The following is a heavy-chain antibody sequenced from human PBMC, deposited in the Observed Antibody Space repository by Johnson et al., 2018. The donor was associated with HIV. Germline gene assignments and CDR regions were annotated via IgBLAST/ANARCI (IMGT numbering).Heavy chain of an antibody. D-gene: IGHD3-22*01. CDR1: GFTFDDYA. J-gene: IGHJ3*02. CDR2: ISWNGGST. Sequence: VQLVESGGGVVRPGGSLRLSCAASGFTFDDYAMHWVRQAPGKGLERVPGISWNGGSTSYADSGNGRVPISSDNSTNTLYLQMNSLRAEDTDVYYCARGLGLLLRLGAFDIWGQGTMVTVSS. V-gene: IGHV3-20*04. CDR3: ARGLGLLLRLGAFDI.